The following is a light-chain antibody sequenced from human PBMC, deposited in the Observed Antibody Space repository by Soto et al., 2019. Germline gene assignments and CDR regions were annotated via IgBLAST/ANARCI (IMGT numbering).Light chain of an antibody. CDR2: AAS. J-gene: IGKJ1*01. CDR3: QQTYSVLWT. Sequence: DIQMTQSPSSLSASVGDRVTITCRASQTINSYLNWYQQKPGKAPNLLIYAASRLQSGVPSRFSGSGSGTDFTLTISSLQPEDFATYYCQQTYSVLWTFGQGTKVEIK. CDR1: QTINSY. V-gene: IGKV1-39*01.